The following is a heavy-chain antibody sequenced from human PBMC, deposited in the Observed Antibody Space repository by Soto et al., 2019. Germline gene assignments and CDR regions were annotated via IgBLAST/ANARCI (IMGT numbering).Heavy chain of an antibody. Sequence: EVQVVQSGAEVKEPGESLKISCKGSGYIFTDHCIVWVRQMAGKGLEWVGIICPGYSNIIYSPSVQGQVTISADMSISPAYLQASSLKASDTAIYYCARRHYCRGDCTINPDYSYGMDVWGQGTTVTVSS. D-gene: IGHD2-21*02. CDR1: GYIFTDHC. CDR2: ICPGYSNI. V-gene: IGHV5-51*01. J-gene: IGHJ6*02. CDR3: ARRHYCRGDCTINPDYSYGMDV.